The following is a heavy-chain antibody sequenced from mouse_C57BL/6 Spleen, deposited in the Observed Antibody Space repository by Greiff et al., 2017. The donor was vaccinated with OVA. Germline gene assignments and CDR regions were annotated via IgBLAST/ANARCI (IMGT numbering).Heavy chain of an antibody. CDR1: GYTFTDYY. J-gene: IGHJ4*01. CDR2: INPNNGGT. D-gene: IGHD1-1*01. V-gene: IGHV1-26*01. CDR3: ARAGITTVVVRDYYAMDY. Sequence: EVQLQQSGPELVKPGASVKISCKASGYTFTDYYMNWVKQSHGKSLEWIGDINPNNGGTSYNQKFKGKATLTVDKSSSTAYMELRSLTSEDSAVYYCARAGITTVVVRDYYAMDYWGQGTSVTVSS.